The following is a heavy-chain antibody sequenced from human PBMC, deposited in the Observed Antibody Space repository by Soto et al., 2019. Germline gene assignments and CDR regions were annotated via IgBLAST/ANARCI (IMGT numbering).Heavy chain of an antibody. CDR3: AALLAGG. V-gene: IGHV4-30-4*01. CDR2: VYYNESA. Sequence: QVQLQEPGPRLVSPSETLSLTCTVSGASVTSGDFYWSWIRQPPGKGLEWIGYVYYNESAYYNPSLKSRTSISMDTSKNHFTLELSSVTAADTAVYYCAALLAGGWGQGSLVTVSS. D-gene: IGHD3-10*01. J-gene: IGHJ4*02. CDR1: GASVTSGDFY.